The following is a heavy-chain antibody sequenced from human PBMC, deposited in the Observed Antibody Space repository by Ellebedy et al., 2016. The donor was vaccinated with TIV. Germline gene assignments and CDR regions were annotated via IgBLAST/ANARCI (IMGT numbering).Heavy chain of an antibody. D-gene: IGHD5-24*01. CDR2: ISGDSRT. J-gene: IGHJ6*02. Sequence: LSLTCSASGFPFSIYYMSWVRQGPGKGLEWISYISGDSRTKYADSVKGRFTISRDNAKNSVFLQMDSLRAEDAAVYYCARLTAMAVDGMDVWGRGTTVTVS. V-gene: IGHV3-11*06. CDR3: ARLTAMAVDGMDV. CDR1: GFPFSIYY.